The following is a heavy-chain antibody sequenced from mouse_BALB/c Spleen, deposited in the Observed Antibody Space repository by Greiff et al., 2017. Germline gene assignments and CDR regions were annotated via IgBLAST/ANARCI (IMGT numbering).Heavy chain of an antibody. CDR1: GYTFTDYA. J-gene: IGHJ2*01. Sequence: VQLVESGPELVRPGVSVKISCKGSGYTFTDYAMHWVKQSHAKSLEWIGVISTYYGNTNYNQKFKGKATMTVDKSSSTAYMELARLTSEDSAIYYCARNRRGGLDYWGQGTTLTVSS. CDR2: ISTYYGNT. D-gene: IGHD3-3*01. V-gene: IGHV1-67*01. CDR3: ARNRRGGLDY.